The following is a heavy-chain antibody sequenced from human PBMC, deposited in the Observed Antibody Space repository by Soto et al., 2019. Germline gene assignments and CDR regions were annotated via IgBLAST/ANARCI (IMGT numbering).Heavy chain of an antibody. D-gene: IGHD3-16*01. V-gene: IGHV4-30-4*01. CDR2: IYYSGST. CDR3: ARLRRGGFMVTAFDY. Sequence: QVQLQESGPGLVKPSQTLSLTCTVSGGSISSGDYYWIWIRQPPGKGLDYIGYIYYSGSTYYNPSLKGRVTMSVDTSKNQFSLRLNSVTAADTAVYFCARLRRGGFMVTAFDYWGQGTLVTVSS. CDR1: GGSISSGDYY. J-gene: IGHJ4*02.